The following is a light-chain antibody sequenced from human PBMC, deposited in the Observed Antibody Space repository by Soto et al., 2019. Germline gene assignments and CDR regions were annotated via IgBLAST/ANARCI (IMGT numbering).Light chain of an antibody. V-gene: IGKV1-39*01. CDR1: QGISSY. J-gene: IGKJ1*01. CDR3: QQSYSTPRT. Sequence: DIQITQSPSSLSASVGDRVTITCRASQGISSYLNWYQQKPGKAPKLLIYAASSLQSGVPSRFSGSVSGTDFTLTISSLQPEDFATYYCQQSYSTPRTLGQGTKVDIK. CDR2: AAS.